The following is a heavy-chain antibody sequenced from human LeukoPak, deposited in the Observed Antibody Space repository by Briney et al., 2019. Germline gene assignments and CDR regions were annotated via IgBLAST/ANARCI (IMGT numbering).Heavy chain of an antibody. V-gene: IGHV1-18*01. Sequence: ASVKASCKASGYTFTSYGISWVRQAPGQGLEWMGWISAYNGNTNYAQKLQGRVTMTTDTSTSTAYMELRSLRSDDTAVYYCARAFKTDNWFDPWGQGTLVTVSS. CDR1: GYTFTSYG. CDR3: ARAFKTDNWFDP. CDR2: ISAYNGNT. J-gene: IGHJ5*02.